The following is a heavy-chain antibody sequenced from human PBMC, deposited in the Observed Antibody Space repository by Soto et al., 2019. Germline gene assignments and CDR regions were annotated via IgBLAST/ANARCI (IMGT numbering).Heavy chain of an antibody. CDR3: ARVYSSGWYAQFYNWFYP. Sequence: ASVKVSYKSSGFTFTSYAIHWLRQAPGQRPQWMGWINGGSGNTKYSQDFQGRVTFTRDTFATTAYLELSSLRSEDTAVYYCARVYSSGWYAQFYNWFYPWGQGTLVTVSS. V-gene: IGHV1-3*01. D-gene: IGHD6-19*01. CDR1: GFTFTSYA. CDR2: INGGSGNT. J-gene: IGHJ5*02.